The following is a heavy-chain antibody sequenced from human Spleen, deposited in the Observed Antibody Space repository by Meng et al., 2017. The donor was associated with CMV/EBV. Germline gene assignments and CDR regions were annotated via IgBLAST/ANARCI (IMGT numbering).Heavy chain of an antibody. J-gene: IGHJ4*02. D-gene: IGHD1-7*01. CDR2: ISYDGSNK. CDR1: GFTFSSSA. Sequence: GESLKISCAASGFTFSSSAMHWVRQAPGKGLEWVAVISYDGSNKYYADSVKGRFTISRDNSKNTLYLQMNSLRAEDTAIYYCARESRGTGTTDPPFDYWGQGTLVTVSS. CDR3: ARESRGTGTTDPPFDY. V-gene: IGHV3-30-3*01.